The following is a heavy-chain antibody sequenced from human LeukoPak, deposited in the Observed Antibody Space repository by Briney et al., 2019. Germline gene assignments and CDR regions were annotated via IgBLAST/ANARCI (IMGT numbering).Heavy chain of an antibody. CDR2: IKQDGSEK. Sequence: GGSLRLSCAASGFTFSSYWMSWVRQAPGKGLEWVANIKQDGSEKYYVDSVKGRFTISRDNAKNSLYLQMNSLRAEDTAVYYCASGGNDYGGNDDYWGQGTLVTVSS. CDR1: GFTFSSYW. V-gene: IGHV3-7*01. D-gene: IGHD4-23*01. J-gene: IGHJ4*02. CDR3: ASGGNDYGGNDDY.